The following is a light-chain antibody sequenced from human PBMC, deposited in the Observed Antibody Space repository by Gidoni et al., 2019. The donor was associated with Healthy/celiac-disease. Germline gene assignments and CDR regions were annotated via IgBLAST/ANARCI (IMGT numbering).Light chain of an antibody. CDR2: AAS. CDR1: QSISSY. Sequence: DIQMTESPSSLSASVGDRVTITCRASQSISSYLNWYQQKPGKDPKLLVYAASSLQSGVPSRFSGSGSGTDFTLTISSLQPEYFATYFCQQSYSTPPWTFGQGTKVEIK. V-gene: IGKV1-39*01. CDR3: QQSYSTPPWT. J-gene: IGKJ1*01.